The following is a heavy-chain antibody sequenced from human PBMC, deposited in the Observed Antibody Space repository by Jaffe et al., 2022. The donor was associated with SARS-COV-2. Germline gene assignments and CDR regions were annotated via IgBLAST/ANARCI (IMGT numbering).Heavy chain of an antibody. D-gene: IGHD6-19*01. CDR2: IYYSGST. CDR3: AREAVAGPYYYYYYGMDV. J-gene: IGHJ6*02. CDR1: GGSISSSSYY. V-gene: IGHV4-39*02. Sequence: QLQLQESGPGLVKPSETLSLTCTVSGGSISSSSYYWGWIRQPPGKGLEWIGSIYYSGSTYYNPSLKSRVTISVDTSKNQFSLKLSSVTAADTAVYYCAREAVAGPYYYYYYGMDVWGQGTTVTVSS.